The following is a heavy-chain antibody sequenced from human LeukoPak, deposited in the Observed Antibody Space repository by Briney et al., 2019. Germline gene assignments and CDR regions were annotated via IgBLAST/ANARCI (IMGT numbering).Heavy chain of an antibody. V-gene: IGHV3-11*01. CDR3: AREGYYDSSGYHRTLDY. CDR1: GFSLSDYY. CDR2: ISFTGTGM. D-gene: IGHD3-22*01. Sequence: GGSLRLSCAASGFSLSDYYMVWIRQAPGKGLEWVSYISFTGTGMFYADSVEGRFTISRDNAKNSLYLQVNSLRAEDTAIYYCAREGYYDSSGYHRTLDYWGQGTLVTVSS. J-gene: IGHJ4*02.